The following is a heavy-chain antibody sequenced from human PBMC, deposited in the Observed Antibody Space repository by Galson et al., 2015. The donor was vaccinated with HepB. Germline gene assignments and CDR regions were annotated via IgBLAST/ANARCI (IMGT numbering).Heavy chain of an antibody. V-gene: IGHV3-30-3*01. CDR2: ISYDGSNK. CDR3: ARDPGGYDFWSGYLDY. Sequence: SLRLSCAASGFTFSSYAMHWVRQAPGKGLEWVAVISYDGSNKYYADSVKGRFTISRDNSKNTLYLQMNSLRAEDTAVYYCARDPGGYDFWSGYLDYWGQGTLVTVSS. D-gene: IGHD3-3*01. CDR1: GFTFSSYA. J-gene: IGHJ4*02.